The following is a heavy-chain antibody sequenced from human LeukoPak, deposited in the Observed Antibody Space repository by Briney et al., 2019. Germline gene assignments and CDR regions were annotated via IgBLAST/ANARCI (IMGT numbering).Heavy chain of an antibody. CDR3: AKGSGYSYVNFDY. Sequence: GGSPRLSCAASGFTFSSYAMSWVRQAPGKGLEWVSAISGSGGSTYYADSVKGRFTISRDNSKNTLYLQMNSLRAEDTAVYYCAKGSGYSYVNFDYWGQGTLVTVSS. V-gene: IGHV3-23*01. J-gene: IGHJ4*02. CDR1: GFTFSSYA. D-gene: IGHD5-18*01. CDR2: ISGSGGST.